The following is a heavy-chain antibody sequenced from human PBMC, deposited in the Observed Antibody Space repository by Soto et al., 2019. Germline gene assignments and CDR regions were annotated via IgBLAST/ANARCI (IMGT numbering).Heavy chain of an antibody. D-gene: IGHD5-12*01. Sequence: GAVGVNLGCLGGHRVPQDHSKGVGWVAVIWYDGSNKYYADSVKGRFTISRDNSKNTLYLQMNSLRAEDTAVYYCAKDPRFNIVATPITYYFDYWGQGTLVTVSS. CDR1: GVNLGCLG. V-gene: IGHV3-33*06. J-gene: IGHJ4*02. CDR2: IWYDGSNK. CDR3: AKDPRFNIVATPITYYFDY.